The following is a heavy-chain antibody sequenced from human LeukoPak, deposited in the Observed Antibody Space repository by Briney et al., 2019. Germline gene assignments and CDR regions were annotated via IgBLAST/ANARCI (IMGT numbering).Heavy chain of an antibody. CDR2: FYTSGST. J-gene: IGHJ4*02. D-gene: IGHD6-19*01. CDR1: RGSISDYY. V-gene: IGHV4-4*07. CDR3: ARDSSGSGWYRIDY. Sequence: SETLSLTCTVSRGSISDYYLSWIRQPAGKGLEWVGRFYTSGSTLYNPSLKSRVTISIDKSRNQFSLKLSSVTAADTAVYYCARDSSGSGWYRIDYWGKGTLVTVSS.